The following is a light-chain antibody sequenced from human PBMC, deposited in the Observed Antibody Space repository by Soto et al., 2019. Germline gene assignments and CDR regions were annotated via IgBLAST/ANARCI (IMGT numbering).Light chain of an antibody. J-gene: IGKJ2*01. CDR1: QSLSSNY. CDR3: LQYGTSPRYT. Sequence: EIVLTQSPGTLSLSPGERATLSCRASQSLSSNYLAWYQQKPGQAPRLLIYGASSRATGIPDRFSGSGSGTAFTLTISRLEPEDFAVYFCLQYGTSPRYTFGQGTKLESK. CDR2: GAS. V-gene: IGKV3-20*01.